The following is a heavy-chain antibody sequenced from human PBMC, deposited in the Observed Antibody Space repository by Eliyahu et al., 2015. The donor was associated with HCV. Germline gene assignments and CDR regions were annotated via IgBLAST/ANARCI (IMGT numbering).Heavy chain of an antibody. Sequence: EVQLVESGGGLVQPGRSLRLSCVASGFPXGDFXXXWVRQTPGKGLEWVSGITWNSAYITYADSVRGRFTISRDNAKNSVYLQMNSLGPEDTALYFCAKDYVRRGVGFYGNWYFDLWGRGTRVTVSS. CDR1: GFPXGDFX. CDR3: AKDYVRRGVGFYGNWYFDL. V-gene: IGHV3-9*01. J-gene: IGHJ2*01. CDR2: ITWNSAYI. D-gene: IGHD4-17*01.